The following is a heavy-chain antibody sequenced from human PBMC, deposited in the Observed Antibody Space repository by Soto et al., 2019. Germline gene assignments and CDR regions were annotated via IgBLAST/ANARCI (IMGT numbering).Heavy chain of an antibody. CDR2: IKQDGSEK. CDR3: LSGKSTSST. Sequence: EVQLVESGGGSVQPGGSLRLSCVTSGFSFSTFWLNWVRQAQGKGLEWVANIKQDGSEKYYVDSVKGRFTISRDNAQSSLYLQMNSLRVEDTAVYYCLSGKSTSSTWGQGPLVTVSS. J-gene: IGHJ5*02. V-gene: IGHV3-7*02. CDR1: GFSFSTFW. D-gene: IGHD5-12*01.